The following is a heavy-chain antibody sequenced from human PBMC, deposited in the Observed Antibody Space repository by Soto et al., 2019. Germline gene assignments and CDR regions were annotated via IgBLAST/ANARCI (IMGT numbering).Heavy chain of an antibody. Sequence: QVQLVQSGAEVKKPGSSVKVSCKASGGTFSSYAISWVRQAPGQGLEWMGGIIPIFGTANYAQKFQGRVTITADEATSTAYMELSSLRSEDTAVYYCARVSRDGYNYNYFDYWGQGTLVTVSS. D-gene: IGHD5-12*01. CDR2: IIPIFGTA. CDR3: ARVSRDGYNYNYFDY. J-gene: IGHJ4*02. CDR1: GGTFSSYA. V-gene: IGHV1-69*12.